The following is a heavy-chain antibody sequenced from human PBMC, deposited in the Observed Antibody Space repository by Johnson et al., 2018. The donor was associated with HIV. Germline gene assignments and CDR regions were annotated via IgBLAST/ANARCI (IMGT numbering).Heavy chain of an antibody. J-gene: IGHJ3*02. Sequence: QVQLVESGGGVVQPGRSLRLSCAASGFTFSSYGMHWVRQAPGKGLEWVAFISYDGSNDYYADSVKGRFTISRDNSKNTLYLEMNSLRAEDTAVYYCAKETVRQQLVLGTDAFDIWGQGTMVTVSS. CDR1: GFTFSSYG. CDR3: AKETVRQQLVLGTDAFDI. CDR2: ISYDGSND. V-gene: IGHV3-30*18. D-gene: IGHD6-13*01.